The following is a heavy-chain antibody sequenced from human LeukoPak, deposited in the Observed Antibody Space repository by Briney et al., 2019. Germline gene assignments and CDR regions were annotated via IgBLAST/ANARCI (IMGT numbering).Heavy chain of an antibody. Sequence: PGGSLRLSCAASPFTFSSYGMHWVRQAPGKGLEWVSAISGSGDSTYYADSVKGRFTISRDNSRNTLYLQMNSLRAGDTAVYYCAKSFRSTSLDYWGQGTLVTVSS. CDR1: PFTFSSYG. CDR3: AKSFRSTSLDY. J-gene: IGHJ4*02. D-gene: IGHD2-2*01. V-gene: IGHV3-23*01. CDR2: ISGSGDST.